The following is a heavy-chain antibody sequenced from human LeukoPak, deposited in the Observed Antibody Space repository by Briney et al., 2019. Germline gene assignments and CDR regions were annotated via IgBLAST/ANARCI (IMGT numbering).Heavy chain of an antibody. J-gene: IGHJ4*02. CDR2: VYHSGST. CDR3: ARDYGNYYFDY. Sequence: KPSGTLSLTCSVSGDSMNSNNWHWVRQPPGKGLEWIAEVYHSGSTNYNPSLKSRVTISLDKSKNQFSLKLSSVTAADTAVFYCARDYGNYYFDYWGQGTLVTVSS. D-gene: IGHD4-11*01. V-gene: IGHV4-4*02. CDR1: GDSMNSNNW.